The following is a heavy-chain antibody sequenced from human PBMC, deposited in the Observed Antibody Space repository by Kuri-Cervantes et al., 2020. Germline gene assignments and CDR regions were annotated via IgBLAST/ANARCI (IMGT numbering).Heavy chain of an antibody. CDR3: ASYTNFWGSYTEY. CDR2: IYYSGST. CDR1: GGSISSSSYY. D-gene: IGHD3-16*01. V-gene: IGHV4-39*07. Sequence: SETLSLTCTVSGGSISSSSYYWGWIRQPPGKGLEWIGSIYYSGSTYYNPSLKSRVTISVDTSKNQFSLKLSSVTAADTAVYYCASYTNFWGSYTEYWGQGTLVTVSS. J-gene: IGHJ4*02.